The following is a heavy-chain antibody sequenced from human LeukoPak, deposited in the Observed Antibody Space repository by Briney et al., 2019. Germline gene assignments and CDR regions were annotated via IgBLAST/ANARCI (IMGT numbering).Heavy chain of an antibody. D-gene: IGHD5-24*01. CDR2: ISGSADIT. Sequence: GGSLRLSCAASGFTFATYAMSWVRQPPGKGLEWVSSISGSADITYYADSVRGRFTVSRENSRNYLQMNSLRAEDTAVYFCAKDRVGPGSYNYIMDVWGQGTTVTVSS. CDR1: GFTFATYA. J-gene: IGHJ6*02. V-gene: IGHV3-23*01. CDR3: AKDRVGPGSYNYIMDV.